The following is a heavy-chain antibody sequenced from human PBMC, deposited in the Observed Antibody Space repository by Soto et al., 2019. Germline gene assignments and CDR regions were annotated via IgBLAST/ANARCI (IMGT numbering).Heavy chain of an antibody. V-gene: IGHV4-39*01. J-gene: IGHJ5*02. D-gene: IGHD6-6*01. CDR1: GGSISSSTYY. Sequence: SETLSLTCTVPGGSISSSTYYWDWIRQPPGKGLEWIGAMYYTGNKNYNPSLESRVTMSVDTSKNQFSLKLGSVTPTDTAVYYCARRSSSALGSLFDPWGRGILVTVSS. CDR3: ARRSSSALGSLFDP. CDR2: MYYTGNK.